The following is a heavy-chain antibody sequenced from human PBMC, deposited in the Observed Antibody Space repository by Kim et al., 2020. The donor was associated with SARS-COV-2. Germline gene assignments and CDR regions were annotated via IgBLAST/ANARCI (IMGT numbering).Heavy chain of an antibody. CDR3: AKGKIAAPNWFDP. D-gene: IGHD6-13*01. J-gene: IGHJ5*02. Sequence: YAAPVKGRFTISRDNSKNTLYLQMNSLRAEDTAVYYCAKGKIAAPNWFDPWGQGTLVTVSS. V-gene: IGHV3-23*03.